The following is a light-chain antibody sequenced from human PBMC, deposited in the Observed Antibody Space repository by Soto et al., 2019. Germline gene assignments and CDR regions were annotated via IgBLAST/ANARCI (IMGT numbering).Light chain of an antibody. CDR1: QSLVYSDGIAY. V-gene: IGKV2-30*01. CDR3: VQGTRWPPT. J-gene: IGKJ1*01. CDR2: RAS. Sequence: DVVMTQSPLSLPVTLGQPASISCRSSQSLVYSDGIAYLNWFHQRPGQSPRRLIYRASNRDSGVPDSFSGSGSGTDVTLKISRVEAEDVGVYYCVQGTRWPPTFGPGTKVEIK.